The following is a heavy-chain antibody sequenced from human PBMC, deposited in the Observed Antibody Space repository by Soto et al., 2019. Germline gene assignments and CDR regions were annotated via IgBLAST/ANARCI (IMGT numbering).Heavy chain of an antibody. J-gene: IGHJ4*02. CDR2: ISSGSSFI. V-gene: IGHV3-21*01. Sequence: EVLLVGSGGGPVKPGGSLRLSCTASGFRFSSYGMNWVRQAPGKGLEWVSSISSGSSFIYYADSVKGRFTISRDNAKNPLYRQMNSLRADDTAIYYCTRVRLGGYYGSDFDFWGQGTQVTVSS. CDR3: TRVRLGGYYGSDFDF. CDR1: GFRFSSYG. D-gene: IGHD1-26*01.